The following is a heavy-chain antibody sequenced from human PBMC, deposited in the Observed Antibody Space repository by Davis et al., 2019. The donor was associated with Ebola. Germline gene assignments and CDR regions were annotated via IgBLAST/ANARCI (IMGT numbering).Heavy chain of an antibody. D-gene: IGHD7-27*01. CDR1: GFTFSSYW. Sequence: GESLKISCAASGFTFSSYWMSWVRQATGKGLEWVSAIGTAGDTYYPGSVKGRFTISRENAKNSLYLQMNSLRAGDTAVYYCARGAQLTGDRGWYFDLWGRGTLVTVSS. J-gene: IGHJ2*01. CDR3: ARGAQLTGDRGWYFDL. CDR2: IGTAGDT. V-gene: IGHV3-13*01.